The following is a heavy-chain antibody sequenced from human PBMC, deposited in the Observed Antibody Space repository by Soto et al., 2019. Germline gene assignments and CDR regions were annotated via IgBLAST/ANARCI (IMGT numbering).Heavy chain of an antibody. CDR3: ARDPNGDYLGAFDF. J-gene: IGHJ3*01. V-gene: IGHV3-30*03. CDR1: GFTFSDYA. CDR2: VSHDGRNT. Sequence: GGSLRLSRAASGFTFSDYAMHWVPPAPGKGLEWVAVVSHDGRNTHYADFVKGRFTISRDSSKNTVSLEMTSLRAEDTAVYYCARDPNGDYLGAFDFWGQKTMVTVSS. D-gene: IGHD4-17*01.